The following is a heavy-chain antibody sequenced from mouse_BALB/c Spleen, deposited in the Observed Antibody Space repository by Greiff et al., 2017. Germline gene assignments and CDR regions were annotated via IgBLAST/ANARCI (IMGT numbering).Heavy chain of an antibody. CDR3: ARHGYEGAMDY. J-gene: IGHJ4*01. Sequence: EVQLVESGGGLVQPGGSLKLSCAASGFTFSSYTMSWVRQTPEKRLEWVAYISNGGGSTYYPDTVKGRFTISRDNAKNTLYLQMSSLKSEDTAMYYCARHGYEGAMDYWGQGTSVTVSS. CDR1: GFTFSSYT. V-gene: IGHV5-12-2*01. CDR2: ISNGGGST. D-gene: IGHD2-3*01.